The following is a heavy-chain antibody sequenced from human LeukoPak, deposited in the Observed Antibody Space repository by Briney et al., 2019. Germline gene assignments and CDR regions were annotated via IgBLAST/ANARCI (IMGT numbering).Heavy chain of an antibody. V-gene: IGHV4-39*01. D-gene: IGHD6-19*01. Sequence: PSETLSPTCTVSVGSISSSSYYWGWIRHPPGKGLEWIGRIYYSGSTYYNPPLKSRVTISVDTSKNQFSLKLSSVTAADTAVYYCARILAVATKIDYWGQGTLVTVSS. J-gene: IGHJ4*02. CDR2: IYYSGST. CDR3: ARILAVATKIDY. CDR1: VGSISSSSYY.